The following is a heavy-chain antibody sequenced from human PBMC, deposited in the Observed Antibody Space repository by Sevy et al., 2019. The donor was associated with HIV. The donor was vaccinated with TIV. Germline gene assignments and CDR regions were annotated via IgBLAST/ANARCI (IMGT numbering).Heavy chain of an antibody. V-gene: IGHV1-24*01. Sequence: ASVKVSCKVSGYSLIELSIHWVRQAPGKGLEWMGGFDPEHRKIIYAQKFQGRVTMTEDTSADTAYMEVSSLRSEDTAVYYCATGIGAVDRGVYFDYWGQGTLVTVSS. J-gene: IGHJ4*02. CDR3: ATGIGAVDRGVYFDY. CDR1: GYSLIELS. CDR2: FDPEHRKI. D-gene: IGHD6-13*01.